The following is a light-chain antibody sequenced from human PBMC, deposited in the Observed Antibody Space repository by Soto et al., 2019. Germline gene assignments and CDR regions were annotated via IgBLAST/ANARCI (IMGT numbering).Light chain of an antibody. J-gene: IGLJ3*02. CDR2: SND. CDR3: AAWDDSLNGWV. Sequence: QSVLTQPPSASGTPGQRVPIACSGSSSNIGTNTVNWYQQLPGTAPKLLLYSNDQRPSGVPDRFSGSKSGTSASLAISGLQSEDEADYYCAAWDDSLNGWVFGGGTKLPVL. CDR1: SSNIGTNT. V-gene: IGLV1-44*01.